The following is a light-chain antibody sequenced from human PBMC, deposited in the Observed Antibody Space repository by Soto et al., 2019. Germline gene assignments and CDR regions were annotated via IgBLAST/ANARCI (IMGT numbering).Light chain of an antibody. J-gene: IGKJ4*01. Sequence: AIRMTQSPSSFSESTGDRVTITCRASQCISSHLAWYQVKPGKAPRLLIYTASYLESGVPSRFSGSGSGTDFTLTISSLQSEDFAVYYCQQYFSYPLTFGGGTKVEIK. CDR2: TAS. CDR1: QCISSH. CDR3: QQYFSYPLT. V-gene: IGKV1-8*01.